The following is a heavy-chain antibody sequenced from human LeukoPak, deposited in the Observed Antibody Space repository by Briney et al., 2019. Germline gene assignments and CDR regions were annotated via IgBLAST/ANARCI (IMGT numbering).Heavy chain of an antibody. CDR1: GYTFTGYY. J-gene: IGHJ4*02. CDR2: INPNSGGT. D-gene: IGHD3-3*01. Sequence: GASVKVSCKASGYTFTGYYMHWVRQAPGQGLEWMGWINPNSGGTNYAQKFQGRVTMTRDTSISTAYMELSRLRSDDTAVYYCARDGSNDFWSGYWTSWGQGTLVTVSS. V-gene: IGHV1-2*02. CDR3: ARDGSNDFWSGYWTS.